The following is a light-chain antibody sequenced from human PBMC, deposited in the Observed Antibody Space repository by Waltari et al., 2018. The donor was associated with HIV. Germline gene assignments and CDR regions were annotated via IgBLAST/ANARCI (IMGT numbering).Light chain of an antibody. V-gene: IGLV1-44*01. CDR1: SSNIGSNP. Sequence: QSVLTQPPSASGTPGQRVTFSCSGSSSNIGSNPVDWYQKLPGTAPRLLIYTNNQRPSGVPDRFSGSKSGTSASLAISGLQSEDEADYYCAAWDDSLNGHVLFGGGTKLTVL. CDR3: AAWDDSLNGHVL. CDR2: TNN. J-gene: IGLJ2*01.